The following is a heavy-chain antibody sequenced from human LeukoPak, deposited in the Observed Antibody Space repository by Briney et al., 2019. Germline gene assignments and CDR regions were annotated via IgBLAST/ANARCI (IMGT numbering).Heavy chain of an antibody. D-gene: IGHD3-10*01. CDR1: DDSITMYY. V-gene: IGHV4-38-2*02. CDR2: IYHSGSI. Sequence: SETLSLTCSVSDDSITMYYWTWIRQPPGKGLEWVGSIYHSGSIYHKPSLKSRVTISVDTSKNQFSLKLSSVTAADTAVYYCARDRIYGSGSDHFDYWGQGTLVTVSS. CDR3: ARDRIYGSGSDHFDY. J-gene: IGHJ4*02.